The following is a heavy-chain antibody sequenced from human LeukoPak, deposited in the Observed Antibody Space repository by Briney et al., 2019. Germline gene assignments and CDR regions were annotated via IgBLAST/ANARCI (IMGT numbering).Heavy chain of an antibody. CDR2: INQSGST. D-gene: IGHD3-10*01. Sequence: SETLSLTCAVYGGSFSGYYWSWIRQPPGKGLEWIGEINQSGSTNSAPSHKSRVIISVDKSTTQFSVKLSSVTAADTAVYYCARGFEGSGSLKYSHLGFDPWGQGTLVTVSS. V-gene: IGHV4-34*01. CDR1: GGSFSGYY. J-gene: IGHJ5*02. CDR3: ARGFEGSGSLKYSHLGFDP.